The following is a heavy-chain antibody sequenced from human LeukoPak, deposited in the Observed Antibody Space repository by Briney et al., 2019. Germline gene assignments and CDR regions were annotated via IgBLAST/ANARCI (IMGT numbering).Heavy chain of an antibody. CDR2: IYYSGST. D-gene: IGHD3-3*01. V-gene: IGHV4-59*08. J-gene: IGHJ4*02. CDR1: GGSISTYY. CDR3: ARHSYDFWSGYDYNYFDY. Sequence: ASETLSLTCTVSGGSISTYYWSWLRQPPGKGLEWIGYIYYSGSTSYNPSLKSRVTISVDTSKNQFSLKLSSVTAADTAVYYCARHSYDFWSGYDYNYFDYWGQGTLVTVSS.